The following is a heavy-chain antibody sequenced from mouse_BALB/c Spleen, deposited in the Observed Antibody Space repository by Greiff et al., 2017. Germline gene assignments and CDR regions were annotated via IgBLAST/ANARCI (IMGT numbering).Heavy chain of an antibody. V-gene: IGHV14-4*02. Sequence: VQLKESGAELVRSGASVKLSCTASGFNIKDYYMHWVKQRPEQGLEWIGWIDPENGDTEYAPKFQGKATMTADTSSNTAYLQLSSLTSEDTAVYYCNGMITTDFDYWGQGTTLTVSS. CDR1: GFNIKDYY. J-gene: IGHJ2*01. CDR3: NGMITTDFDY. CDR2: IDPENGDT. D-gene: IGHD2-4*01.